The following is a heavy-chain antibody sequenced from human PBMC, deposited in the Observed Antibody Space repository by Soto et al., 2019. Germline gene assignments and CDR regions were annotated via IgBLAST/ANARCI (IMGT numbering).Heavy chain of an antibody. CDR2: ISGSGGST. D-gene: IGHD1-26*01. Sequence: PWWSLRLSCSASVFTFSSYAMSWFRQAPGRGLERVSAISGSGGSTYYADSVKGRFTISRDNSKNTLYLQMNSLRVDDTAVYYCAQGRWELLAWGQGT. CDR3: AQGRWELLA. V-gene: IGHV3-23*01. J-gene: IGHJ5*02. CDR1: VFTFSSYA.